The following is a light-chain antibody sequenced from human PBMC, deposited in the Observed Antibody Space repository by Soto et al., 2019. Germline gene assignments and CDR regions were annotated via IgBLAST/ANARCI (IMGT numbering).Light chain of an antibody. CDR3: QQYSSWPT. V-gene: IGKV3D-15*01. J-gene: IGKJ2*01. Sequence: EIVMTQSPATLSVSPGDRVTLSCRASESVSRNLAWYQWKPGHSPRLLIYGASSRAAGIPGRFSGSGSGTEFTLTISSLQPGDFVFFYCQQYSSWPTFGQGTKLEIK. CDR2: GAS. CDR1: ESVSRN.